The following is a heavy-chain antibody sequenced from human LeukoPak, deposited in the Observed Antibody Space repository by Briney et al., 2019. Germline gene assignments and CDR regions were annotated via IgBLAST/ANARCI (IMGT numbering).Heavy chain of an antibody. V-gene: IGHV3-74*01. D-gene: IGHD3-22*01. Sequence: GGSLRLSCAASGFTFGSNWMHWVRQAPGKGLVWVSRIQSDGSATNYADSVKGRFTISRDNAKSTLYLQMNSLRADDTAVYYCARDGYYYNNSGYYAFDIWGQGTMVTVSS. CDR1: GFTFGSNW. CDR2: IQSDGSAT. CDR3: ARDGYYYNNSGYYAFDI. J-gene: IGHJ3*02.